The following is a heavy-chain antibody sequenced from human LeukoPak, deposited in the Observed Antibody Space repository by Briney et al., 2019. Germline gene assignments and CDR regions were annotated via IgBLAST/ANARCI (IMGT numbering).Heavy chain of an antibody. CDR3: AKGGGVWGTAGY. CDR2: ISYDGNNR. CDR1: GFTFSSYG. Sequence: HTGGSLRLSCAASGFTFSSYGMHWVHQPPGKGLEWVAVISYDGNNRYYADSVKGRFTISRDNSKNTLYLQMNSLRAEDTAVYYCAKGGGVWGTAGYWGQGTLVTVSS. J-gene: IGHJ4*02. D-gene: IGHD3-16*01. V-gene: IGHV3-30*18.